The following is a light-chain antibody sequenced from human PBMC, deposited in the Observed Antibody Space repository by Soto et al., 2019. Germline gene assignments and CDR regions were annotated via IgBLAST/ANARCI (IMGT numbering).Light chain of an antibody. V-gene: IGLV2-8*01. Sequence: QSALTQPPSASGSPGQSVTISCTGNSSDVGGYNYVSWYQQYPGKAPRLMIYEVTKRPSGVPDRFSGSKSGNTASLTVSGLQADDEADYYCASYAGIITLFGGGTKVTVL. CDR3: ASYAGIITL. J-gene: IGLJ2*01. CDR2: EVT. CDR1: SSDVGGYNY.